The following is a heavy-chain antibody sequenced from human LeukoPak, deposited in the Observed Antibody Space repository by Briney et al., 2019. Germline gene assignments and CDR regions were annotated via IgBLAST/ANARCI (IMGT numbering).Heavy chain of an antibody. CDR2: IYPGDSDT. CDR1: GYSFTTYW. Sequence: PGESLTISCKGSGYSFTTYWIGWVRQMPGKGLEWMGIIYPGDSDTRYSPSFQGQVTISADKSISTAYLQWSSLKASDTAMYYCARGIGEMATITGGFDPWGQGTLVTVSS. V-gene: IGHV5-51*01. CDR3: ARGIGEMATITGGFDP. J-gene: IGHJ5*02. D-gene: IGHD5-24*01.